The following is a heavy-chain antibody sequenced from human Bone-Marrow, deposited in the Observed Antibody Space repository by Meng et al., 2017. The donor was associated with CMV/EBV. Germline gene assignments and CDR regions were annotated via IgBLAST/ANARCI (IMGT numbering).Heavy chain of an antibody. CDR1: GYSISSGYY. CDR3: AREYSSSPGVDYFDY. J-gene: IGHJ4*02. D-gene: IGHD6-6*01. CDR2: IYYSGST. V-gene: IGHV4-61*01. Sequence: SETLSLTCTVSGYSISSGYYWGWIRQPPGKGLEWIGYIYYSGSTNYNPSLKSRVTISVDTSKNQFSLKLSSVTAADTAVYYCAREYSSSPGVDYFDYWGQGTLVTVSS.